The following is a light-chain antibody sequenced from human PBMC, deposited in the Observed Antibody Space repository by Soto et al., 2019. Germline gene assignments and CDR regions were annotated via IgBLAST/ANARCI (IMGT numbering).Light chain of an antibody. CDR3: QSYASGLTVGV. Sequence: QSVLTQPPSVSGAPGQRVTISCTGTASNIGAGYDVHWYQQLPGIAPKLLIYGNTNRPSGVPDRFSGSKSGTSASLAITGLQAEDEADYYCQSYASGLTVGVFGGGTKLTVL. V-gene: IGLV1-40*01. CDR1: ASNIGAGYD. CDR2: GNT. J-gene: IGLJ3*02.